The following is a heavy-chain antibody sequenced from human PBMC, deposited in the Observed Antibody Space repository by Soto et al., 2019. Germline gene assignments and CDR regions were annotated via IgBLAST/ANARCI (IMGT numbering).Heavy chain of an antibody. CDR3: AETPYYFSTAFPVFDY. J-gene: IGHJ4*02. Sequence: EVQLLESGGGLVQPGGSLRLSCAASGFTFRTDAMSWVRQAPGKGPEWVSAISGRGGNTYYADSVKGRFTVSRDNSKNTLYLQMNSMRAEDTAVYHCAETPYYFSTAFPVFDYWGQGILVTVSS. CDR2: ISGRGGNT. D-gene: IGHD2-21*02. V-gene: IGHV3-23*01. CDR1: GFTFRTDA.